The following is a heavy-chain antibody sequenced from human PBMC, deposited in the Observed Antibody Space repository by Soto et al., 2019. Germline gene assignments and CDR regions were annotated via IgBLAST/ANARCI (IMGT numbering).Heavy chain of an antibody. CDR2: SIPFSATA. Sequence: QVQLVQSGAEVKKPGSSVRVSCKASGGTFSSYGIIWVRLAPGQGLEWMGGSIPFSATATYAQKFQDRVSITADASTSTAYMELSSLRSEDTAVYYCARSTSAAPVSTMGWLDPWGQGPLVTVSS. CDR3: ARSTSAAPVSTMGWLDP. J-gene: IGHJ5*02. D-gene: IGHD6-13*01. CDR1: GGTFSSYG. V-gene: IGHV1-69*01.